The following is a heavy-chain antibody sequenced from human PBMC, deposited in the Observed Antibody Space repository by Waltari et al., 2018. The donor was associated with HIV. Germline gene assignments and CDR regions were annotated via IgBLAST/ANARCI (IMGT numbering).Heavy chain of an antibody. CDR1: DFLVGVYW. CDR2: IKEDGRGT. J-gene: IGHJ4*02. V-gene: IGHV3-7*01. D-gene: IGHD6-19*01. CDR3: ARESEWLYSGFIDL. Sequence: VQLLQSARGRVRRGGSSMLSSLASDFLVGVYWGTWVSQAPGGGLEWVGSIKEDGRGTNQMEPVKGRLTISRDDDNNSIHLDMTNMGAAEKAVYFCARESEWLYSGFIDLWGGGSLVTVSS.